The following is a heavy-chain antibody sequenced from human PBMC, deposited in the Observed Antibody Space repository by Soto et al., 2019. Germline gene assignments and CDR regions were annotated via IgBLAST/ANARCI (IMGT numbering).Heavy chain of an antibody. D-gene: IGHD6-19*01. CDR2: IWYDGSNK. V-gene: IGHV3-33*01. CDR1: GFTFSSYG. J-gene: IGHJ4*02. Sequence: QVQLVESGGGVVQPGRSLRLSCAASGFTFSSYGMHWVRQAPGKGLEWVAVIWYDGSNKYYADSVKGQFTISRDNSKNTLYLQMNSLRAEDTAVYYCASGGEQWLVLSLDYWGQGTLVTVSS. CDR3: ASGGEQWLVLSLDY.